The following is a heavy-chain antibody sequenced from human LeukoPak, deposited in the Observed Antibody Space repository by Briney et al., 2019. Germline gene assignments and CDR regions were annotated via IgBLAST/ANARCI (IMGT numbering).Heavy chain of an antibody. CDR3: AKRGVVIRVILVGFHKEAYYFDS. CDR1: GITLSNYG. V-gene: IGHV3-23*01. CDR2: ISGSGGST. J-gene: IGHJ4*02. Sequence: GGSLRLSCAVSGITLSNYGMSWVRQTPRKGLEWVAGISGSGGSTSYADSAKGRFTISRDNPKNTLYLEMNSLRAEDTAVYFCAKRGVVIRVILVGFHKEAYYFDSWGQGALVTVSS. D-gene: IGHD3-22*01.